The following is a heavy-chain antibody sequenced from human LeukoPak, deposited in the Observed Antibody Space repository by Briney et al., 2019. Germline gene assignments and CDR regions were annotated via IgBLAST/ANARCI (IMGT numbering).Heavy chain of an antibody. CDR3: ARVPQKYSTPSPYYYYMDV. Sequence: GASVKVSCKASGYTFTSYDINWVRQATGQGLEWMGWMNPNSGNTGYAQKFQGRVTMTRNTSISTAYMELSSLRSEDTAVYYCARVPQKYSTPSPYYYYMDVWGKGTTVTVSS. J-gene: IGHJ6*03. V-gene: IGHV1-8*01. CDR2: MNPNSGNT. D-gene: IGHD6-6*01. CDR1: GYTFTSYD.